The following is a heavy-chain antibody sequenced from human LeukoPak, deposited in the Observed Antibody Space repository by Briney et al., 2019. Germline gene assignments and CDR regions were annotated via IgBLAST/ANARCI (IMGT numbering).Heavy chain of an antibody. D-gene: IGHD6-13*01. CDR2: ISWNSGSI. V-gene: IGHV3-9*01. Sequence: GGSLRLSCAASGFTFDDYAMHWVRQAPGKGLEWFSGISWNSGSIGYADSVKGRFTISRDNAKNSLYLQMNSLRAEDTALYYCVRAAGGNSDYWGQGTLVTVSS. CDR3: VRAAGGNSDY. CDR1: GFTFDDYA. J-gene: IGHJ4*02.